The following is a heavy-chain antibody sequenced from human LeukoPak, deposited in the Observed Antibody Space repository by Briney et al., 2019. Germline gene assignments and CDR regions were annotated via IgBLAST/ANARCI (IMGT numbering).Heavy chain of an antibody. V-gene: IGHV3-15*01. CDR3: GGSGSYYKLDC. J-gene: IGHJ4*02. CDR2: IKSQTDGGTT. D-gene: IGHD3-10*01. Sequence: GGSLRLSCAASGFSLSNYGMTWVRQAPGKGLEWVGRIKSQTDGGTTDYAAPVKGRFTISRDDSKNTLYLQMNSLKTEDTAVYYCGGSGSYYKLDCWGQGTLVTVSS. CDR1: GFSLSNYG.